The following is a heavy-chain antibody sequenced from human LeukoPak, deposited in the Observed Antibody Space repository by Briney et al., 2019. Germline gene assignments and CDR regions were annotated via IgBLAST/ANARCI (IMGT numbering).Heavy chain of an antibody. CDR2: ISYDGSNK. CDR1: GFTFSSYA. J-gene: IGHJ4*02. V-gene: IGHV3-30-3*01. CDR3: ARDQDY. Sequence: GGSLRLSCAASGFTFSSYAMHWVRQAPGKGLEWVAVISYDGSNKYYADSVKGRFTISRDNSKNTLYLQMNSLRAEDTAVYYCARDQDYWGQGTLVTVSS.